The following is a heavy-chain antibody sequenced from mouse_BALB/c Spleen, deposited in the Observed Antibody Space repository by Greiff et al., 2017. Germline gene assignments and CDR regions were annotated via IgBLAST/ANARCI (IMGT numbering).Heavy chain of an antibody. CDR1: GFTFSSFG. CDR3: ARYKDAMDY. J-gene: IGHJ4*01. CDR2: ISSGSSTI. Sequence: DVKLQESGGGLVQPGGSRKLSCAASGFTFSSFGMHWVRQAPEKGLEWVAYISSGSSTIYYADTVKGRFTISRDNPKNTLFLQMTSLRSEDTAMYYCARYKDAMDYWGQGTSVTVSS. V-gene: IGHV5-17*02.